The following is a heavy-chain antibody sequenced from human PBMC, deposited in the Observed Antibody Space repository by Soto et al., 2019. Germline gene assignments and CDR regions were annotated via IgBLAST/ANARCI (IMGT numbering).Heavy chain of an antibody. CDR3: AREGSGYNF. J-gene: IGHJ1*01. CDR2: IIPVFGRP. D-gene: IGHD5-12*01. V-gene: IGHV1-69*13. CDR1: GGTCSSFG. Sequence: SVKVSCEAAGGTCSSFGISWVRQAPGQGLEWMGGIIPVFGRPNYAQRFRGRLTITADESTKTGYMELIDLTSEDTAVYYCAREGSGYNFWGQGTQVTVSS.